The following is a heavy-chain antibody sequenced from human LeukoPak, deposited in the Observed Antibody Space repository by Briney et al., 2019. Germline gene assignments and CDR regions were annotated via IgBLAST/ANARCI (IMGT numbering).Heavy chain of an antibody. V-gene: IGHV1-18*01. CDR1: GYTFTSYG. J-gene: IGHJ5*02. CDR3: ASDLGELSRASANWFDP. CDR2: ISAYNSNT. D-gene: IGHD3-10*01. Sequence: ASVKVSCKASGYTFTSYGINWVRQAPGQGLEWMGRISAYNSNTHYAQKFQGRVTITADESTSTAYMELSSLRSEDTAVYYCASDLGELSRASANWFDPWGQGTLVTVSS.